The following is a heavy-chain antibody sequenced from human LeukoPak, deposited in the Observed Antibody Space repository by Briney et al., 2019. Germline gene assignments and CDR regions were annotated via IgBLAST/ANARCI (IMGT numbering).Heavy chain of an antibody. CDR2: NYWNDDK. CDR1: GFSRSPRGVG. CDR3: AHSLPGGEGCSGTTYYFDY. V-gene: IGHV2-5*01. Sequence: SGPTLVNPSQALTLTCTFSGFSRSPRGVGVGWIRQRPGKAREWLALNYWNDDKRYRPSLKSRLTITKDPSHNQVVLTLANMDPVDTATYYCAHSLPGGEGCSGTTYYFDYWGQGTLVTVSS. J-gene: IGHJ4*02. D-gene: IGHD5-12*01.